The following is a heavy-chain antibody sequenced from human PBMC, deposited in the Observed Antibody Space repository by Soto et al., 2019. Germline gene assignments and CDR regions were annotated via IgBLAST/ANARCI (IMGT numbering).Heavy chain of an antibody. V-gene: IGHV2-5*02. Sequence: QITLKESGPTLVKPTQTLTLTCTFSGFSLSTSGVGVGWIRQPPGKALEWLALIYWDDDKRYSPSLKSRLTITQDTSKYQVVLTMTNMDPVDTATYYCAHRHFVLRFFSEGWFDPWGQGTLVTVSS. CDR2: IYWDDDK. J-gene: IGHJ5*02. CDR1: GFSLSTSGVG. D-gene: IGHD3-3*01. CDR3: AHRHFVLRFFSEGWFDP.